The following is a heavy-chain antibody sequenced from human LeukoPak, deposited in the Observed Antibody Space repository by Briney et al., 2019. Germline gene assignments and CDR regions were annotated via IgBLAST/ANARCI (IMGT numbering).Heavy chain of an antibody. Sequence: PSQTLSLTCTVSGGSISSGSYYWSWIRQPAGKGLEWIGRIYTSGSTNYNPSLKSRVTISVDTSKNQFSLKLSSVTAADTAVYYCARVGIDRLWDPFGSGWYRLNYYYYYYMDVWGKGTTVTVSS. D-gene: IGHD6-19*01. CDR1: GGSISSGSYY. J-gene: IGHJ6*03. CDR2: IYTSGST. V-gene: IGHV4-61*02. CDR3: ARVGIDRLWDPFGSGWYRLNYYYYYYMDV.